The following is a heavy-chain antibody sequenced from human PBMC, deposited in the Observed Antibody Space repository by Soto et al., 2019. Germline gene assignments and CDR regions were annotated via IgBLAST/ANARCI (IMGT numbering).Heavy chain of an antibody. CDR2: IKSKTDGGTT. D-gene: IGHD2-2*02. CDR3: TTPIVVVPAAILGEWDYYYGMDV. V-gene: IGHV3-15*01. J-gene: IGHJ6*02. Sequence: PGGSLRLSCAASGFTFSNAWMSWVRQAPGKGLEWVGRIKSKTDGGTTDYAAPVKGRFTISRDDSKNTLYLQMNSLKAEDTAVYYCTTPIVVVPAAILGEWDYYYGMDVWGQGTTATVSS. CDR1: GFTFSNAW.